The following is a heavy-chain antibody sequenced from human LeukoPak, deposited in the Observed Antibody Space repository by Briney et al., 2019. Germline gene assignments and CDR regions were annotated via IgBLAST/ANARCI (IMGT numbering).Heavy chain of an antibody. CDR1: GLIFRNYA. V-gene: IGHV3-23*01. D-gene: IGHD4-11*01. CDR3: AKGGHYSFFDY. J-gene: IGHJ4*02. Sequence: GGSLRLSCTASGLIFRNYAMTWVRQAPRKGLEWVSTISGDGTETFYADSVKGRFTISRDNSKNTHHLQMSSLRAEDTGIYYCAKGGHYSFFDYWGQGTLVPSPQ. CDR2: ISGDGTET.